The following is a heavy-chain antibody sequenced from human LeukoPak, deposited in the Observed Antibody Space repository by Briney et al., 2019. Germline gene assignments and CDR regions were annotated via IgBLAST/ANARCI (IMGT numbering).Heavy chain of an antibody. CDR2: IYNSGNT. J-gene: IGHJ4*02. V-gene: IGHV4-59*01. CDR3: ARDRELGY. Sequence: PSETLSLTCSVSGDSISIYYWNWIRQPPGKGLVWIGYIYNSGNTNYNPSLKSRVTISVDTSKNQFSLKLTSVTAADTAVYYCARDRELGYWGQGTLVTVSS. CDR1: GDSISIYY. D-gene: IGHD3-10*01.